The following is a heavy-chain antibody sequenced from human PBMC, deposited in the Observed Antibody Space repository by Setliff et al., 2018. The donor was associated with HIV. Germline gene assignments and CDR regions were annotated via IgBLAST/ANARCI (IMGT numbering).Heavy chain of an antibody. CDR3: ARDGLLVAGIRFDY. CDR1: GRSFSSYA. Sequence: ASVKVSCKTSGRSFSSYAVSWVRQAPGQGLEWMGGIIPIFGTTNYAQKFQGRVTITADESASTVYMELSSLRSEETALYYCARDGLLVAGIRFDYWGQGTLVTVSS. CDR2: IIPIFGTT. V-gene: IGHV1-69*13. J-gene: IGHJ4*01. D-gene: IGHD6-19*01.